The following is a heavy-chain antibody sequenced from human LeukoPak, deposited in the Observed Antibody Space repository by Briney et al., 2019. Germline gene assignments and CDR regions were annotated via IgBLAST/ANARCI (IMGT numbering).Heavy chain of an antibody. V-gene: IGHV3-23*01. Sequence: GGSLRLSCAASGFTFSNYAMNWVRQAPGKGLEWVSGIRDSGDGTSYADSMKGRFSISRDNSKNTLYLQMNSLRADDTAVYYCAKGLYYFDCWGQGTLVTVS. CDR1: GFTFSNYA. CDR2: IRDSGDGT. CDR3: AKGLYYFDC. J-gene: IGHJ4*02.